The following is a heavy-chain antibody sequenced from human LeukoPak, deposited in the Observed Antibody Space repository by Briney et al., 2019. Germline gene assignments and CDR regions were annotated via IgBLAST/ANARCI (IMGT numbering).Heavy chain of an antibody. CDR2: MNPKTGDI. CDR3: ARGYYYGSGSPSDF. J-gene: IGHJ4*02. D-gene: IGHD3-10*01. Sequence: ASVKVSCKASGYTFPNYDINWVRQTTGQGLEWMGRMNPKTGDIGYAQKFRGRVTMTRSTSITTAYMELSSLRSEDTAVYYCARGYYYGSGSPSDFWGQGTLVTVSS. CDR1: GYTFPNYD. V-gene: IGHV1-8*01.